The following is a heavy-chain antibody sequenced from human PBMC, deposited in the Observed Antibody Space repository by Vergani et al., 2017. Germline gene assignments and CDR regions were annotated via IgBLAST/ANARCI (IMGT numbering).Heavy chain of an antibody. J-gene: IGHJ4*02. V-gene: IGHV3-30*18. CDR1: GFTFRSYG. Sequence: QVQLVESGGGVVHSGRSLRLSCAASGFTFRSYGLHWVRQAPGKGLEWVAVISYDGSNKYYADSVKGRFTIPRDNYKNTLYLQMNSLRAEDTAVYYCAKGRQWLVRYFDYWGQGTLVTVSS. CDR3: AKGRQWLVRYFDY. D-gene: IGHD6-19*01. CDR2: ISYDGSNK.